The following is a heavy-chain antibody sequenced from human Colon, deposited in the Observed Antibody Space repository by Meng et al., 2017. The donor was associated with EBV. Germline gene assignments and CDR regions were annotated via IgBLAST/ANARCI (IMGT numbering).Heavy chain of an antibody. V-gene: IGHV7-4-1*02. CDR1: GYTFINYA. D-gene: IGHD3-22*01. CDR3: ARGGPYPDSSGFHWYFDL. Sequence: QGQLVESGSELKKPGASVKVSCKASGYTFINYAINWVRQAPGQGLEWMGWINTHTGNPTYGQGFTGRFVLSSDTSVSTANLQISSLKAEDTAVYYCARGGPYPDSSGFHWYFDLWGRGTLVTVPS. J-gene: IGHJ2*01. CDR2: INTHTGNP.